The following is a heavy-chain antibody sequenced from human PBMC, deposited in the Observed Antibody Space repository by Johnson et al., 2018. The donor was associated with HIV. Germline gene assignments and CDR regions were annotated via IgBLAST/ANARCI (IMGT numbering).Heavy chain of an antibody. CDR1: GFTFSNYG. CDR2: IWYDGSNK. D-gene: IGHD1-26*01. V-gene: IGHV3-33*06. CDR3: AKEGGSYSMGRDAFDI. J-gene: IGHJ3*02. Sequence: QVQLVESGGGVVQPGRSLRLSCAASGFTFSNYGMHWVRQAPGKGLEWVAVIWYDGSNKYYADSVKGRLTISRDNSKNTLYLQMNSLRAEDTAVYYCAKEGGSYSMGRDAFDIWGQGTMVTVSS.